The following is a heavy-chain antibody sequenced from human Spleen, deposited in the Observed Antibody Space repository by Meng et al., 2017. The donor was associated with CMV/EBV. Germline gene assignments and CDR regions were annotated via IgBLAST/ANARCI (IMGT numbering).Heavy chain of an antibody. J-gene: IGHJ6*02. CDR2: ISYDGSNK. CDR1: GFTFSSFA. Sequence: GESLKISCAASGFTFSSFAMHWVRQAPGKGLEWVVVISYDGSNKYYADSVKGRFTISRDNAKNSLYLQMNGLRTEDTAVYYCIRDVRPGGADVWGQGTTVTVSS. CDR3: IRDVRPGGADV. V-gene: IGHV3-30*04. D-gene: IGHD3-10*01.